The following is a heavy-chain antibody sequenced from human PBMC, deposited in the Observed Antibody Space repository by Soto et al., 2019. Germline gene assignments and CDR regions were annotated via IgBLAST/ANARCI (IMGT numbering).Heavy chain of an antibody. Sequence: GGSLRLSCAASGFTFSSYAMSWVRQAPGKGLEWVSAISGSGGSTYYADSVKGRFTISRDNSKNTLYLQMNSLRAEDTAVYYCAKDGGRYYGSGSYWWRGEYYFDYWGQGTLVTVSS. D-gene: IGHD3-10*01. J-gene: IGHJ4*02. CDR3: AKDGGRYYGSGSYWWRGEYYFDY. V-gene: IGHV3-23*01. CDR1: GFTFSSYA. CDR2: ISGSGGST.